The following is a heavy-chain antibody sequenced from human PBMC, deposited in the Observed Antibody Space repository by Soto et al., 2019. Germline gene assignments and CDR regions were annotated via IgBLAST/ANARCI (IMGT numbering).Heavy chain of an antibody. J-gene: IGHJ4*02. CDR2: IYYSGST. CDR1: GGSISSYY. Sequence: SETLSLTCTVSGGSISSYYWGWIRQPPGKGLEWIGNIYYSGSTYYNPSLKSRVTISVDTSKNQFSLKLSSVTAADTAVYYCARPTYYYGSGSYYNYWGQGTLVTVSS. V-gene: IGHV4-39*01. D-gene: IGHD3-10*01. CDR3: ARPTYYYGSGSYYNY.